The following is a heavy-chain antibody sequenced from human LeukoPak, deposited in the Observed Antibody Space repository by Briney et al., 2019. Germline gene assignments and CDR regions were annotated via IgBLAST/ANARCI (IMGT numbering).Heavy chain of an antibody. J-gene: IGHJ4*02. Sequence: PSETLSLTCTLSGDSISSRVSYWGCIRQPPGKGLEWIGSMYYSGSTYYNSSHKSRLTLSVDTSRNQFSLKLSSVTAADTAVYYCATTRAYSSNWYYYDYWGLGTLVTVSS. CDR3: ATTRAYSSNWYYYDY. CDR1: GDSISSRVSY. CDR2: MYYSGST. V-gene: IGHV4-39*01. D-gene: IGHD6-13*01.